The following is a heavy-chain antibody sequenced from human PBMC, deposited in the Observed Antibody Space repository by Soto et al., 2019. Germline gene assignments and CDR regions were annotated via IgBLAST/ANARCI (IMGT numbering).Heavy chain of an antibody. CDR2: IYYSGST. D-gene: IGHD3-3*01. J-gene: IGHJ5*02. CDR3: ARVSPDTDFWSGYYTGILFDP. CDR1: GGSISSYY. V-gene: IGHV4-59*01. Sequence: SETLSLTCPVSGGSISSYYLSWIRQPPGKGLEWIGYIYYSGSTNYNPSLKSRVTISVDTSKNQFSLKLSSVTAADTAVYYCARVSPDTDFWSGYYTGILFDPWGQGTLVTVSS.